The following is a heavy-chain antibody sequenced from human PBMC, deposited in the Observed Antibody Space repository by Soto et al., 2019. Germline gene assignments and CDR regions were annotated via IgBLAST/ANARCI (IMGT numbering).Heavy chain of an antibody. CDR3: ARLPKGSLVTA. V-gene: IGHV3-48*02. CDR1: GFSFSDYS. D-gene: IGHD2-21*02. Sequence: LVESGGALVYPGGSLRLSCIASGFSFSDYSMNWVRQAPGKGLQWVSYISRSRDKTDYADSVKGRFTVSRDNAKNALFLEMNSLRDDDTATYDCARLPKGSLVTAWGQGTRVTVSS. J-gene: IGHJ4*02. CDR2: ISRSRDKT.